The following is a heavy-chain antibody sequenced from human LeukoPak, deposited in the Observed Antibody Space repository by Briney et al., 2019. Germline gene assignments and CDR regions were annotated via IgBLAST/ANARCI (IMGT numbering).Heavy chain of an antibody. CDR1: GFTFSSYG. J-gene: IGHJ4*02. Sequence: PGRSLRLSCAASGFTFSSYGMHWVRQAPGKGLEWVAVIWSDGSQKWYADSVKGRFTISRDSSKNTLYLQMNSLRAEDTAVYYCAKVVRIAAAGAFDYWGQGTLVTVSS. CDR2: IWSDGSQK. CDR3: AKVVRIAAAGAFDY. D-gene: IGHD6-13*01. V-gene: IGHV3-33*06.